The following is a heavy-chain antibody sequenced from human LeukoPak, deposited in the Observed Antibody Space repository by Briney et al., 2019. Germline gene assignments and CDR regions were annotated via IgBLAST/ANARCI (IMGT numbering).Heavy chain of an antibody. V-gene: IGHV3-48*03. CDR3: ARDGVAGPFDY. J-gene: IGHJ4*02. D-gene: IGHD6-19*01. CDR2: ISSSGSTI. CDR1: GFTFSSYE. Sequence: GGSLTLSCAASGFTFSSYEMNWLRQAPGKGREGVSYISSSGSTIYYADSVKGRFTISRDNAKNSLYLQMNSLRAEDTAVYYCARDGVAGPFDYWGQGTLVTVSS.